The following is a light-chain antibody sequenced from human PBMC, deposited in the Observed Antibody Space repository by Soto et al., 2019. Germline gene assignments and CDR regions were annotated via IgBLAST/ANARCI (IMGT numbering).Light chain of an antibody. V-gene: IGKV3-11*01. CDR2: DAS. CDR3: QQRSNWIT. J-gene: IGKJ5*01. CDR1: QRVSSY. Sequence: ENAFTHSPATLSLSPGEPSPLYCRASQRVSSYLAWYQQKPGQAPRLLIYDASNRATGIPARFSGSGSGTDFTLTISSLEPEDVAVYYCQQRSNWITFGQGTRLEIK.